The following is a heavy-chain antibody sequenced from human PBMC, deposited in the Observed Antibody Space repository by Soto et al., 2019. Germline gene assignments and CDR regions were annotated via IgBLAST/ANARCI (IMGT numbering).Heavy chain of an antibody. J-gene: IGHJ4*02. CDR2: IKSKTDGGTT. Sequence: EVQLVESGGGLVKPGGSLRLSCAASGFTFSNAWMSWVRQAPGKGLEWVGRIKSKTDGGTTDYAAPVKGRFTISRDDSKNTLYLQMNSLKTEDTAVYYCTTTETYYDFWCGQPPNDYWGQGTLVTVSS. CDR3: TTTETYYDFWCGQPPNDY. D-gene: IGHD3-3*01. V-gene: IGHV3-15*01. CDR1: GFTFSNAW.